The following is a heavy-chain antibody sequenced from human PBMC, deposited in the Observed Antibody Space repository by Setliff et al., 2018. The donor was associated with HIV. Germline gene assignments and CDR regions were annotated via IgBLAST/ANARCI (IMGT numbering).Heavy chain of an antibody. V-gene: IGHV4-39*01. J-gene: IGHJ4*02. D-gene: IGHD3-10*01. CDR2: FYYSGST. Sequence: PSETLSLTCTVSGVSFSSSSYYRGWIRQPPGKGLEWIGSFYYSGSTYYNPSLKSRVTISVDTSKNQFSLRLTSVTAADTAVYYCARHSRAGVIDYWGRGTLVTVSS. CDR3: ARHSRAGVIDY. CDR1: GVSFSSSSYY.